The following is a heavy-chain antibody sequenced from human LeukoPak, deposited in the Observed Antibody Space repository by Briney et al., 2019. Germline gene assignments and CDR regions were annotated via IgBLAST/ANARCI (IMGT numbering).Heavy chain of an antibody. Sequence: PSETLSLTCTVAGGSISSGSYYWSWLRQPAGKGREWIGRIYTSGSTNYNPSLKSRVTISVDTAKNQFSLMLSSVTAADTAVYYCARESSPYYDCWSGYYGSENWFDPWGQGTLVTVSS. CDR3: ARESSPYYDCWSGYYGSENWFDP. J-gene: IGHJ5*02. D-gene: IGHD3-3*01. V-gene: IGHV4-61*02. CDR1: GGSISSGSYY. CDR2: IYTSGST.